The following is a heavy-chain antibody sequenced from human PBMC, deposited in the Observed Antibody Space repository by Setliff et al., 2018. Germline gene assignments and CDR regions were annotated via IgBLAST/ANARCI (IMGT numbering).Heavy chain of an antibody. V-gene: IGHV4-59*08. CDR2: IYYSGRT. Sequence: SETLSLTCTVSGGYIRSFHWSWIRQSPGKGLEWIGYIYYSGRTNYNPSLRSRVTISVDTSKNQFSLKVSSVTAADTAVYYCARAAYYYDGDNWFDPWGQGTLVTVSS. D-gene: IGHD3-22*01. J-gene: IGHJ5*02. CDR1: GGYIRSFH. CDR3: ARAAYYYDGDNWFDP.